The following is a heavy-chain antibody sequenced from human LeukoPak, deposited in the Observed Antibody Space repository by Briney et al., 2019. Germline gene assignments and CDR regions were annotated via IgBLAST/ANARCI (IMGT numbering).Heavy chain of an antibody. CDR3: ARALPHRRLMDTTMEQHWFDP. Sequence: GASVKVSCKASGYIFTSYFMHWVRQAPGQGLEWMGLINPSGGSTRYAQKFQGRVTMTRDMSTSTVYMELSSLRSEDTAVYYCARALPHRRLMDTTMEQHWFDPWSQGTLVTVS. D-gene: IGHD5-18*01. CDR2: INPSGGST. CDR1: GYIFTSYF. J-gene: IGHJ5*02. V-gene: IGHV1-46*01.